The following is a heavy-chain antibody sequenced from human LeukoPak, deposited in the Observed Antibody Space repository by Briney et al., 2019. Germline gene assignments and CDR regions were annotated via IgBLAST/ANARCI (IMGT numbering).Heavy chain of an antibody. CDR3: ASRPLRFLEWLYDY. CDR2: INHSGST. V-gene: IGHV4-34*01. CDR1: GGSFSGYY. Sequence: SETLSLTCAVYGGSFSGYYWSWIRQPPGKGLEWIGEINHSGSTNYNPSLKSRVTISVDTSKNQFSLKLSSVTAADTAVYYCASRPLRFLEWLYDYWGQGTLVTVSS. D-gene: IGHD3-3*01. J-gene: IGHJ4*02.